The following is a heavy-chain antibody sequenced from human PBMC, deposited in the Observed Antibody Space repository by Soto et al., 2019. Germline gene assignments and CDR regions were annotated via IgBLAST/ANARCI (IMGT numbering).Heavy chain of an antibody. D-gene: IGHD1-26*01. CDR2: ISTDGSKT. V-gene: IGHV3-74*03. Sequence: TGGSLRLSCVASGFTLSNHWMYWVRQVPGKGLVWVSRISTDGSKTEYADSVQGRFTISRDNAKNTMFLQVDSLRVEDTGVYYCARGPGHGGSYYEHWGQGTLVTVSS. CDR3: ARGPGHGGSYYEH. J-gene: IGHJ4*02. CDR1: GFTLSNHW.